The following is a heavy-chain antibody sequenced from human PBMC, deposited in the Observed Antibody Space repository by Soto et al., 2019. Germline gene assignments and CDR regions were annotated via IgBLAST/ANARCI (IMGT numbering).Heavy chain of an antibody. V-gene: IGHV3-33*01. D-gene: IGHD1-26*01. Sequence: GGSLRLSCAASGFTFSSYGMHWVRQAPGKGLEWVAVIWYDGSNKYYADSVKGRFTISRDNSKNTLYLQMNSLRAEDTAVYYCARDGPGRYDFDYWGQGTLVTVSS. CDR3: ARDGPGRYDFDY. J-gene: IGHJ4*02. CDR2: IWYDGSNK. CDR1: GFTFSSYG.